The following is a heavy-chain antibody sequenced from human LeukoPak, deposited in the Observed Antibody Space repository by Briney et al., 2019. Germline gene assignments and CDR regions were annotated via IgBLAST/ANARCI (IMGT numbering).Heavy chain of an antibody. CDR1: GGSFSGYY. J-gene: IGHJ6*03. V-gene: IGHV4-34*01. CDR3: ASVTVGATLSYYYYYMDV. Sequence: SETLSLTCAVYGGSFSGYYWSWIRQPPGKGLEWIGEINHSGSTNYNPSLKSRVTISVDTSKNQFSLKLSSVTAADTAVYYCASVTVGATLSYYYYYMDVWGKGTTVTISS. CDR2: INHSGST. D-gene: IGHD1-26*01.